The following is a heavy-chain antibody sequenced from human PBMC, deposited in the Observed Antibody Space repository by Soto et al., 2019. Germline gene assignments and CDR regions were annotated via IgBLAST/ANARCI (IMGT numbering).Heavy chain of an antibody. V-gene: IGHV4-59*01. J-gene: IGHJ5*02. CDR3: ARSVGSSSWYGNWFDP. D-gene: IGHD6-13*01. Sequence: SETLSLTCTVSGGSISTYYWNWIRQPPGKGLEWIGYIYYSGSTNYNPSLKSRVTISVDTSKNQFSLKLSSVTAADTAVYYCARSVGSSSWYGNWFDPWGQGTLVTVSS. CDR1: GGSISTYY. CDR2: IYYSGST.